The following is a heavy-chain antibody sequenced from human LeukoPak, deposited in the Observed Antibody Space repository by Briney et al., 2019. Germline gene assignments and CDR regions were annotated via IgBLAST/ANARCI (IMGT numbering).Heavy chain of an antibody. V-gene: IGHV3-30*19. CDR3: ARDRAALQDWVEFDP. CDR1: GSGMPFSSYG. J-gene: IGHJ5*02. D-gene: IGHD3/OR15-3a*01. CDR2: IRDSGEA. Sequence: GTSLRLSCEASGSGMPFSSYGLHWVRQAPGKGLEWVGLIRDSGEAFYADFVRGRFAISRDESENTLYLQMNSLRVEDTAVYFCARDRAALQDWVEFDPWGQGTPVIVSS.